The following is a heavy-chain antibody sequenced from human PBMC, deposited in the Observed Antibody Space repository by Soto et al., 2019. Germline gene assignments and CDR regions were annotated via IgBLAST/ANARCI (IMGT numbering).Heavy chain of an antibody. J-gene: IGHJ3*02. CDR2: ISYDGSNK. CDR1: GFTFSSYG. Sequence: GGSLRLSCAASGFTFSSYGMHWVRQAPGKGLEWVAVISYDGSNKYYADSVKGRFTISRDNSKNTLYLQMNSLRAEDTAVYYCAKLVVVAATLRAGDAFDIWGQGTMVTVSS. D-gene: IGHD2-15*01. CDR3: AKLVVVAATLRAGDAFDI. V-gene: IGHV3-30*18.